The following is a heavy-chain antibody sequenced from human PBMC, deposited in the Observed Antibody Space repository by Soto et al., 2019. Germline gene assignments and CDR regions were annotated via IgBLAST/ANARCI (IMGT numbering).Heavy chain of an antibody. CDR1: GDSITSIYH. CDR2: INHSGTT. Sequence: SETLSLTCAVSGDSITSIYHWAWLRQPPGRGLEWIGKINHSGTTHYNPSLKSRVTMSVDTSKNQFSLRLSSVTAADTAIYYCATRITVFGLLIPPFDPWGQGTQVTVSS. V-gene: IGHV4-38-2*01. J-gene: IGHJ5*02. D-gene: IGHD3-3*01. CDR3: ATRITVFGLLIPPFDP.